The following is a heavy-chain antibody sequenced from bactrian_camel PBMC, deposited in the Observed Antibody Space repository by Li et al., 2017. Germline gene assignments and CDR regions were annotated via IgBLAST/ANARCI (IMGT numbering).Heavy chain of an antibody. CDR2: ISSDRTT. Sequence: DVQLVESGGGSVQAGGSLRLSCAASGFTFDDHDMGWFRQAHGNGCELVSTISSDRTTYYADSVKGRFTISRDNAENTASLLMTNLKSEDTAMYYCVAQRCLGGNWDPAISGYRAQGTQVTVS. CDR3: VAQRCLGGNWDPAISGY. V-gene: IGHV3-1*01. J-gene: IGHJ4*01. CDR1: GFTFDDHD. D-gene: IGHD3*01.